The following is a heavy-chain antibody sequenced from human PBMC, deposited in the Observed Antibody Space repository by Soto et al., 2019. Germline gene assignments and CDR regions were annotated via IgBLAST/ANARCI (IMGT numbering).Heavy chain of an antibody. D-gene: IGHD3-16*02. CDR2: INLNSGDT. J-gene: IGHJ6*02. V-gene: IGHV1-2*04. CDR3: ARGRGVLGELSLYQIHIHMDV. Sequence: ASVKVSCKASGYTFTGYYMHWVRQAPGHGLEWIGWINLNSGDTNYVQKFQGWVSMTRDTSISTAYMELSRLRSDDTAVYYCARGRGVLGELSLYQIHIHMDVWGQGTTVTVSS. CDR1: GYTFTGYY.